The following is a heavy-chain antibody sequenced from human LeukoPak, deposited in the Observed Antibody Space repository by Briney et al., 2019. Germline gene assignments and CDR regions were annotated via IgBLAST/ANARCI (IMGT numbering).Heavy chain of an antibody. CDR1: GFTFSDYY. CDR2: ISSSGSTI. CDR3: ARAPPGYCSGGSCYSYYFDY. D-gene: IGHD2-15*01. Sequence: GSLRLSCAASGFTFSDYYMSWIRQAPGKGLEWVSYISSSGSTIYYADSVKGRFTISRDNAKNSLYLQMNSLRAEDTAVYYCARAPPGYCSGGSCYSYYFDYWGQGTLVTVSS. J-gene: IGHJ4*02. V-gene: IGHV3-11*04.